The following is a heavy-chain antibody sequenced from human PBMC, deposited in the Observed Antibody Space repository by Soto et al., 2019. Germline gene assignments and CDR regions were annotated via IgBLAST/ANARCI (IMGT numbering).Heavy chain of an antibody. CDR3: AGGGAGSGPFTWELPDH. CDR1: GNTFTYRY. CDR2: ITPFSGDV. J-gene: IGHJ4*02. D-gene: IGHD1-26*01. V-gene: IGHV1-45*02. Sequence: QMQLVQSGAEVKKTGSSVTVSCKALGNTFTYRYLHWVRQAPGQALEWMGWITPFSGDVHYAQKCQERVTITRDTSINTAYMQMSSLRSEDTAMYFCAGGGAGSGPFTWELPDHWGQGTLVTVSS.